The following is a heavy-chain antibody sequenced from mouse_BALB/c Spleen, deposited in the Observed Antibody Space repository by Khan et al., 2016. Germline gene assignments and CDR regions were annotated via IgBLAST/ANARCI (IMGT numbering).Heavy chain of an antibody. Sequence: VQLQQSGPDLVKPGASVKISCKASGYSFTGYYIHWVKQSHGKSLEWIGRVNPNNGGTSDKQKDKDKDIGTVYKSSSPAYMELLSLSSYDSAVYYFTITVLLPDCFDYWVPGTTLPLSS. CDR3: TITVLLPDCFDY. J-gene: IGHJ2*01. V-gene: IGHV1-22*01. CDR2: VNPNNGGT. CDR1: GYSFTGYY. D-gene: IGHD2-10*01.